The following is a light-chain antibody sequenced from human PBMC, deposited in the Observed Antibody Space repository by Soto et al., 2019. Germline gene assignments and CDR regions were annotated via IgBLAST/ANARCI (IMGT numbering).Light chain of an antibody. V-gene: IGKV3-11*01. CDR3: QQRSNWPRT. CDR1: QSVSSY. Sequence: EIVLTQSPAPLSLSPGEIATLSCRASQSVSSYLAWYQQKPGQAPSLLIYDASNRATGIPARFSGSGSGTDFTLTISRLEPEDFAVYYCQQRSNWPRTFGQGTRLEIK. CDR2: DAS. J-gene: IGKJ5*01.